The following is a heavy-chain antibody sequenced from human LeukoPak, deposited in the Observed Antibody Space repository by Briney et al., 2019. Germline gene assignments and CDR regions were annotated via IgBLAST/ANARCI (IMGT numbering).Heavy chain of an antibody. D-gene: IGHD3-10*01. Sequence: PGGSLRLSRAASLFTVSSYYMSGVRPAPGKGLEWVSVIYSGGTTHYADSVRGRFTISRDNSKNTLYLQMNSLRAEDAAVYYCARDFYGSGSHRYFDLWGRGTLVTVSS. J-gene: IGHJ2*01. CDR3: ARDFYGSGSHRYFDL. CDR1: LFTVSSYY. V-gene: IGHV3-53*01. CDR2: IYSGGTT.